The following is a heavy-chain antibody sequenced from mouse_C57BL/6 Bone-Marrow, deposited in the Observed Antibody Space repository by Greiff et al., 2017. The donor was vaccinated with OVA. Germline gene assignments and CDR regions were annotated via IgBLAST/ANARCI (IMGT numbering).Heavy chain of an antibody. CDR2: IHPNSGST. CDR3: AKEVYYSNWYFDV. Sequence: QVQLQQPGAELVKPGASVKLSCKASGYTFTSYWMHWVKQRPGQGLEWIGMIHPNSGSTNYNEKFKSKATLTVDKSSSTAYMQLSSLTSEDSAVYYCAKEVYYSNWYFDVWGTGTTVTVSS. CDR1: GYTFTSYW. V-gene: IGHV1-64*01. J-gene: IGHJ1*03. D-gene: IGHD2-5*01.